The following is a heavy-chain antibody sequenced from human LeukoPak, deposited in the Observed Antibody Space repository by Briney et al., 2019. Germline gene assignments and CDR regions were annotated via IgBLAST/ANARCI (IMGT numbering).Heavy chain of an antibody. Sequence: GASVKVSCKASGGTFSSYAISWVRQAPGQGLEWMGGIIPIFGTANYAQKFQGRVTITADKSTSTAYMELSSLGSEDTAVYYCFSRGGVVIISHYWGQGTLVTVSS. V-gene: IGHV1-69*06. CDR1: GGTFSSYA. CDR2: IIPIFGTA. CDR3: FSRGGVVIISHY. D-gene: IGHD3-3*01. J-gene: IGHJ4*02.